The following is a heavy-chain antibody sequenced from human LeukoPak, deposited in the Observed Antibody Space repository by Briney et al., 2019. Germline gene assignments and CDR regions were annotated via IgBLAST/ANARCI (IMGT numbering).Heavy chain of an antibody. CDR1: GYTFTSYY. CDR2: INPNSGGT. Sequence: ASVKVSCKASGYTFTSYYMHWVRQAPGQGLEWMGWINPNSGGTNYAQKFQGRVTMTRDTSISTAYMELSRLRSDDTAVYYCARPTIAARRSYYFDYWGQGTLVTVSS. D-gene: IGHD6-6*01. CDR3: ARPTIAARRSYYFDY. J-gene: IGHJ4*02. V-gene: IGHV1-2*02.